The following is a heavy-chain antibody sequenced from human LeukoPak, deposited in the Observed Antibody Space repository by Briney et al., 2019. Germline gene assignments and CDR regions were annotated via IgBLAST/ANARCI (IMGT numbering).Heavy chain of an antibody. Sequence: ASVKVSCKASGYTFTSYDINWVRQATGQGLEWMGWMNPNSGNTGYAQKFQGRVTMTRNTSIGTAYMELSSLRSEDTAVYYCARGRRRKYSSSWYGTTYWGQGTLVTVSS. CDR3: ARGRRRKYSSSWYGTTY. CDR1: GYTFTSYD. CDR2: MNPNSGNT. D-gene: IGHD6-13*01. J-gene: IGHJ4*02. V-gene: IGHV1-8*01.